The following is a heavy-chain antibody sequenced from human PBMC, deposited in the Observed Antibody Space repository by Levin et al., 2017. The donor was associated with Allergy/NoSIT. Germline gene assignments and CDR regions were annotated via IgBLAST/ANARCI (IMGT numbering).Heavy chain of an antibody. CDR2: ISDSGGYI. Sequence: GGSLRLSCAASGITFRSSAMTWVRQAPGKGLEWVSTISDSGGYIYYADSVKGLFTISRDNSKNTLYLQMNSLRVEDTAVYYCAKVVGAGGYHKPPVDYWGQGTLVTVSS. J-gene: IGHJ4*02. CDR1: GITFRSSA. D-gene: IGHD1-26*01. CDR3: AKVVGAGGYHKPPVDY. V-gene: IGHV3-23*01.